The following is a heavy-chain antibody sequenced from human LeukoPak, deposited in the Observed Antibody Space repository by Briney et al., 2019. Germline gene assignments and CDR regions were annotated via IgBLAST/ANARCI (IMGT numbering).Heavy chain of an antibody. Sequence: GRSLRLSCAASGFTFSSYGMHWVRQAPGKGLVWVADISYDGSNKYYADSVKGRFTISKDNSKNTLYLQMNSLRAEDTAVYYCAKALLGYCSSTTLDPECQVIDYWGQGTLVTVSS. V-gene: IGHV3-30*18. CDR1: GFTFSSYG. D-gene: IGHD2-2*01. CDR3: AKALLGYCSSTTLDPECQVIDY. J-gene: IGHJ4*02. CDR2: ISYDGSNK.